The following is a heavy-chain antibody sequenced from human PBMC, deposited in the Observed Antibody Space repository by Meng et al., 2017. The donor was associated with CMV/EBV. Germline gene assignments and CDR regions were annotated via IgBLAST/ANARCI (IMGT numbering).Heavy chain of an antibody. Sequence: GSFSGYYWSCIRQTPGKGLEWIGEINHSGSTNYNPSLKSRVTISVDTSKNQFSLKLSSVTAADTAVYYCARKRQGFRGDYVWNWFDPWGQGTLVTVSS. CDR2: INHSGST. V-gene: IGHV4-34*01. CDR3: ARKRQGFRGDYVWNWFDP. CDR1: GSFSGYY. J-gene: IGHJ5*02. D-gene: IGHD4-17*01.